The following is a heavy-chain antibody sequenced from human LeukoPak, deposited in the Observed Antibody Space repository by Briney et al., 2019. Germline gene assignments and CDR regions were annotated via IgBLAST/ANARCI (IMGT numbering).Heavy chain of an antibody. CDR3: ASGPADYCSSTSCYLGMDV. D-gene: IGHD2-2*01. CDR1: GYRFSSYY. J-gene: IGHJ6*04. Sequence: SVKVSCKASGYRFSSYYLIWVRQAPGQGLEWMGGIIPIFGTANYAQKFQGRVTITADKSTSTAYMELSSLRSEDTAVYYCASGPADYCSSTSCYLGMDVWGKGTTVTVSS. V-gene: IGHV1-69*06. CDR2: IIPIFGTA.